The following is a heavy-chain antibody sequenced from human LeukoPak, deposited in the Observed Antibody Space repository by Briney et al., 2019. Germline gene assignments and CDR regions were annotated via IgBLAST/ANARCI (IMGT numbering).Heavy chain of an antibody. V-gene: IGHV4-34*01. CDR3: ARGYQLLWGGWFDP. J-gene: IGHJ5*02. CDR2: INHSEST. Sequence: SETLSLTCAVYGGSFSGYYWSWIRQPPGKGLEWIGEINHSESTNYNPSLKSRVTISVNTSKNQFSLKLSSVIAADTAVYYCARGYQLLWGGWFDPWGQGTLVTVSS. D-gene: IGHD2-2*01. CDR1: GGSFSGYY.